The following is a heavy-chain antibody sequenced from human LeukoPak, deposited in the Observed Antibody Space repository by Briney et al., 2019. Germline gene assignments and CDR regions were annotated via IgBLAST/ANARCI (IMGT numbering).Heavy chain of an antibody. CDR3: ARDSPRTGGGGSHFDY. V-gene: IGHV3-66*01. D-gene: IGHD1-1*01. CDR1: GFTVSSNC. J-gene: IGHJ4*02. Sequence: PGRSLRLSCAASGFTVSSNCVNSVRQAPGNGLKWVSVICSGGSTNYADSVKGRFTISRDNSKNTLYLQMNSLRAEDTAVYYCARDSPRTGGGGSHFDYWGQGTLVTVSS. CDR2: ICSGGST.